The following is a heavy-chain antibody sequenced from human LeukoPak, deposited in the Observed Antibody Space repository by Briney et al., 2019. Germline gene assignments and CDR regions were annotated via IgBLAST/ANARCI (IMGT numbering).Heavy chain of an antibody. CDR3: ARDLGEDTTMIFFDF. D-gene: IGHD5-18*01. Sequence: ASVKVSCKASGYTFTSFGISWVRQAPGRGLEWMGWISAYNGNRKYAQKVQGRVTMTTDTSTSTAYMELRSLRSDDTAVYYCARDLGEDTTMIFFDFWGQGTLVTVSS. J-gene: IGHJ4*02. CDR1: GYTFTSFG. V-gene: IGHV1-18*01. CDR2: ISAYNGNR.